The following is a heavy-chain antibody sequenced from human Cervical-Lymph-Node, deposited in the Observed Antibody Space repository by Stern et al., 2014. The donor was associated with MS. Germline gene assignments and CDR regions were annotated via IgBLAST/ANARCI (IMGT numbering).Heavy chain of an antibody. CDR3: ARVLSLATSDS. CDR2: VDPSGSKS. Sequence: VQLVQSGAEIRKPAASVKLSCEVSGYTFTTYYICWVRQAPGQVLECVALVDPSGSKSTYAQMFQGRVTVTGDTSTSTVSLELTGLTSEDTAVYYCARVLSLATSDSWGQGTLVIVSS. J-gene: IGHJ4*02. D-gene: IGHD1-1*01. CDR1: GYTFTTYY. V-gene: IGHV1-46*01.